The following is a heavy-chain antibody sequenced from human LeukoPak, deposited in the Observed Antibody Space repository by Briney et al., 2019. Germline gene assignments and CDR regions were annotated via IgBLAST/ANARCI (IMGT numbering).Heavy chain of an antibody. D-gene: IGHD1-26*01. Sequence: ESGHTLVKPTQTLTLTCTFSGFSLSSTGVGVGWIRQPPGKALEWLALIYWDDDKRYSPSLKSRLTITKDTSKNQVVLTMTNMDPVDTATYYCAHRRSGSRFDYWGQGTLVTVSS. J-gene: IGHJ4*02. CDR2: IYWDDDK. V-gene: IGHV2-5*02. CDR1: GFSLSSTGVG. CDR3: AHRRSGSRFDY.